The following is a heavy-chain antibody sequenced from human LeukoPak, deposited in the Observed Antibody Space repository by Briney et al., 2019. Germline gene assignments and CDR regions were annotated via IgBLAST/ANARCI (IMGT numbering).Heavy chain of an antibody. V-gene: IGHV3-48*03. D-gene: IGHD1-14*01. CDR2: ISSCGSTI. CDR1: GFTFSSYE. J-gene: IGHJ5*02. CDR3: VKMVTGTWFDP. Sequence: PGGSLRLSCAASGFTFSSYEMNWVRQATGKGLEWVSYISSCGSTIYYADSVKGRFTISRDNAKNSLYLQMNSRRAEDTAIYYCVKMVTGTWFDPWGQGILVTVSS.